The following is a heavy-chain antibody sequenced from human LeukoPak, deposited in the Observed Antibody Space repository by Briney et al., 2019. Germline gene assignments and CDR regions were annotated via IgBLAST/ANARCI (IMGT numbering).Heavy chain of an antibody. D-gene: IGHD3-10*01. CDR3: ARGPRITMVQGVTLTFDY. J-gene: IGHJ4*02. CDR2: INPNSGGT. CDR1: GYTFTGYY. Sequence: ASVKVSCKASGYTFTGYYMHGVRQAPGQGLEWMGWINPNSGGTNYAQKFQGRVTMTRDTSISTAYMELSRLRSDDTAVYYCARGPRITMVQGVTLTFDYWGQGTLVTVSS. V-gene: IGHV1-2*02.